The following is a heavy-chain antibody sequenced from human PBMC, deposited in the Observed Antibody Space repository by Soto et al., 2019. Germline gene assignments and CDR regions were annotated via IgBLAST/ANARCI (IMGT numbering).Heavy chain of an antibody. Sequence: SETLSLTCTVSGGSISSYYWSWIRQPPGKGLEWIGYIYYSGSTNYNPSLKSRVTISVDTSKNQFSLKLSSVTAADTAVYYCARTSSSWYWYYSDYWGQGTLVTVSS. CDR2: IYYSGST. CDR1: GGSISSYY. CDR3: ARTSSSWYWYYSDY. V-gene: IGHV4-59*01. J-gene: IGHJ4*02. D-gene: IGHD6-13*01.